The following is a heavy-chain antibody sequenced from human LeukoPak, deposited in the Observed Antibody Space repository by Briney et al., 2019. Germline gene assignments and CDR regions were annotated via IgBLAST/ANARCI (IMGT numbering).Heavy chain of an antibody. D-gene: IGHD3-16*01. CDR1: GFTFSSYA. CDR2: ISGSGGNT. V-gene: IGHV3-23*01. J-gene: IGHJ4*02. Sequence: GGSRRLSCAASGFTFSSYAMTWVRQAPGKGLECISGISGSGGNTYYADSVKGRFTTSRDNAKNALFLQMNSLRVEDTAVYYCARHYGNYRRHPFDYWGLGTLVTVSS. CDR3: ARHYGNYRRHPFDY.